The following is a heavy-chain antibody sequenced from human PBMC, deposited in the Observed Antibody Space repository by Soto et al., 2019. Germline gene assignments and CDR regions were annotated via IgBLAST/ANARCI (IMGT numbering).Heavy chain of an antibody. D-gene: IGHD3-22*01. CDR1: GGTFSSYA. Sequence: SVKVSCKASGGTFSSYAISWVRQAPGQGLEWMGGIIPIFGTANYAQKFQGRVTITADESTSTAYMELSSLRSEDTAVYYCARKYPYYYDSSGYYSSAFDIWGQGTKVTVSS. CDR2: IIPIFGTA. CDR3: ARKYPYYYDSSGYYSSAFDI. V-gene: IGHV1-69*13. J-gene: IGHJ3*02.